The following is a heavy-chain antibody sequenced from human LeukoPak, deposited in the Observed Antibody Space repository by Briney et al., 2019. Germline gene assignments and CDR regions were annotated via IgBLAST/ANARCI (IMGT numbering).Heavy chain of an antibody. D-gene: IGHD2-2*02. V-gene: IGHV3-48*01. CDR1: GFTFSSYS. Sequence: PGGSLRLSCAASGFTFSSYSMNWVRQAPGKGLEWVSYISSSSSTIYYADSVKGRFTISRDNAKNSQYLQMNSLGAEDTAVYYCARDLPGYCSSTSCYTVYWGQGTLVTVSS. J-gene: IGHJ4*02. CDR2: ISSSSSTI. CDR3: ARDLPGYCSSTSCYTVY.